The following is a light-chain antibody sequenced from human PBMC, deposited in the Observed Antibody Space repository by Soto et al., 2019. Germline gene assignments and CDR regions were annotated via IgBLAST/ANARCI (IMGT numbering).Light chain of an antibody. CDR2: DTS. Sequence: IVLTQSPGTLSLSPWERATLSCRASQSVTSNYLAWYQQKPGQAPGLLIYDTSTRASGVPDRFSGSGSGTEFTLTISRLEPEDFAVYYCQQYGTSPQTFGQGTKVDIK. J-gene: IGKJ1*01. CDR3: QQYGTSPQT. V-gene: IGKV3-20*01. CDR1: QSVTSNY.